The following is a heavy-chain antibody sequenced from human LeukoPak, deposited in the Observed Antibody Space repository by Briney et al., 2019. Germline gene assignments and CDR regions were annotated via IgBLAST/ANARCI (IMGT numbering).Heavy chain of an antibody. CDR1: GFTVSSNY. V-gene: IGHV3-66*01. CDR2: IYSGGST. J-gene: IGHJ4*02. D-gene: IGHD1-26*01. Sequence: GGSLRLSCAASGFTVSSNYMSWVRQAPGKGLEWVSVIYSGGSTYYADSVKGRFTISRDNSKNTLYLQMNSLRAEDTAVYYCASRASTGSYYMRYGDYWGQGTLVTVSS. CDR3: ASRASTGSYYMRYGDY.